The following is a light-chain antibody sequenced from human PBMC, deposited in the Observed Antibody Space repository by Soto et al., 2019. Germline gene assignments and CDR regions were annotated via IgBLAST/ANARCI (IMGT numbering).Light chain of an antibody. CDR1: SSDVGIYNY. CDR2: EVN. J-gene: IGLJ2*01. Sequence: QSALTQPPSASGSPGQAVTIACTGTSSDVGIYNYVSWYRHHPGKAPKLIIYEVNKRPSGVPDRFSGSKSGNTASLTVSGLQPEDEADYYCISYAGSLNLVFGGGTKVTVL. CDR3: ISYAGSLNLV. V-gene: IGLV2-8*01.